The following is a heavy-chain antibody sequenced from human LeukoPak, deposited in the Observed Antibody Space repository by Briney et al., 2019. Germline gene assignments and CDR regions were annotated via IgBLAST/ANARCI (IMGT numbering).Heavy chain of an antibody. CDR3: ASTRDKKVKGYCSGGSCYNPY. CDR2: IDIYATKT. V-gene: IGHV3-23*05. J-gene: IGHJ4*02. Sequence: GGSLRLSCATSGFTFSTYAMTWVRQAPGKGLEWVSAIDIYATKTNYADSVKGRFTISRDNSKNTLYLQMNSLRAEDTAVYYCASTRDKKVKGYCSGGSCYNPYWGQGTLVTVSS. CDR1: GFTFSTYA. D-gene: IGHD2-15*01.